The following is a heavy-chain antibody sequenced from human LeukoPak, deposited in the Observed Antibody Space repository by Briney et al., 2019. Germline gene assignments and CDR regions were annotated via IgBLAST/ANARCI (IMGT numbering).Heavy chain of an antibody. D-gene: IGHD1-26*01. J-gene: IGHJ4*02. CDR3: ARFSGSYSPTFDY. Sequence: SVKVSCKASGGTFSSYAISWVRQAPGQGLEWMGGIIPIFGTANYAQKFQGRVTITADKSTSTAYMELSSLRSEDTAVYYCARFSGSYSPTFDYWGQGTLVTVSS. V-gene: IGHV1-69*06. CDR1: GGTFSSYA. CDR2: IIPIFGTA.